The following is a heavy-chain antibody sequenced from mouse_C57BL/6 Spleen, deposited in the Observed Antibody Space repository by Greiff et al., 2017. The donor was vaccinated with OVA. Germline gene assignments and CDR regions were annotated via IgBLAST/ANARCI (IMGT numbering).Heavy chain of an antibody. V-gene: IGHV5-9-1*02. D-gene: IGHD1-1*01. J-gene: IGHJ1*03. Sequence: EVKVEESGEGLVKPGGSLKLSCAASGFTFSSYAMSWVRQTPEKRLEWVAYISSGGDYIYYADTVKGRFTISRANARNTLYLQMSSLKSEDTAMYYCTRGPDYYGSSYWYFDVWGTGTTVTVSS. CDR1: GFTFSSYA. CDR3: TRGPDYYGSSYWYFDV. CDR2: ISSGGDYI.